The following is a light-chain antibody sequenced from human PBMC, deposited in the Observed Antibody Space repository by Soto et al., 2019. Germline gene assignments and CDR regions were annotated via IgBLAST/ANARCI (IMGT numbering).Light chain of an antibody. J-gene: IGKJ2*01. CDR1: QGVGTN. CDR2: GAS. CDR3: QQYNDWPPNYT. V-gene: IGKV3-15*01. Sequence: ETVMTQSPGTLSVSPGERATISCRASQGVGTNVAWYQHFPGQAPRLLIHGASTRANGVPARFSGSGSGTEFTLTITSGQSEDFATYYCQQYNDWPPNYTFGRGTKLEIK.